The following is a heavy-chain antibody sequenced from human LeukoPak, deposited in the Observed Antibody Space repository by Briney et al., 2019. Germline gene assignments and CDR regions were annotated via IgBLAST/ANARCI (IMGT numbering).Heavy chain of an antibody. CDR2: IIPIFGTA. CDR1: GGTLSSYA. CDR3: ASSGENYYYYGMDV. Sequence: SVKVSCKASGGTLSSYAISWVRQAPGQGLEWMGGIIPIFGTANYAQKFQGRVTITADESTSTAYMELSSLRSEDTAVYYCASSGENYYYYGMDVWGQGTTVTVSS. J-gene: IGHJ6*02. V-gene: IGHV1-69*13. D-gene: IGHD3-10*01.